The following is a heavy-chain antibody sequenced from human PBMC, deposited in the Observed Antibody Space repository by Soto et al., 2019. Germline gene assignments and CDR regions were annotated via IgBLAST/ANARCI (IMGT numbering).Heavy chain of an antibody. V-gene: IGHV1-2*02. CDR1: GYTFTGYY. J-gene: IGHJ4*02. CDR2: INPNSGGT. Sequence: ASVKVSCKASGYTFTGYYMHWVRQAPGQGLEWMGWINPNSGGTNYAQKFQGRVTMTRDTSISTAYMELSRLRSDDTAVYYCARDWYDFWSGYHFFDYWGQGTLVTVSS. D-gene: IGHD3-3*01. CDR3: ARDWYDFWSGYHFFDY.